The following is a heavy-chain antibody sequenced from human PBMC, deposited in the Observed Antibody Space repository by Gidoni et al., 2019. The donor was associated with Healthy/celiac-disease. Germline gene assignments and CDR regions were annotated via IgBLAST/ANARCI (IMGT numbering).Heavy chain of an antibody. CDR3: ARGRNYYDSSGYYYGY. D-gene: IGHD3-22*01. V-gene: IGHV4-34*01. J-gene: IGHJ4*02. CDR2: INHSGST. Sequence: QVQLQQWGAGLLKPSETLSLTCAVYGGSFSGYYWSWIRQPPGTGLEWIGEINHSGSTNYNPSLKSRVTISVDTSKNQFSLKLSSVTAADTAVYYCARGRNYYDSSGYYYGYWGQGTLVTVSS. CDR1: GGSFSGYY.